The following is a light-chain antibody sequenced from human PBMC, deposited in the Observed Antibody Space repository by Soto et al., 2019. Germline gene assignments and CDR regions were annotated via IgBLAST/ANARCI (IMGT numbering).Light chain of an antibody. V-gene: IGKV1-5*03. CDR1: QAVXSW. Sequence: MTQWPSSFYGAVLEGVTITCRASQAVXSWLGWYESKPGKAPKVLXYTASTLTSGVPSRLSGSGSGTEFTLTISSLQPEDFATYYCQQDNGYLEAFGQGTKVDIK. J-gene: IGKJ1*01. CDR2: TAS. CDR3: QQDNGYLEA.